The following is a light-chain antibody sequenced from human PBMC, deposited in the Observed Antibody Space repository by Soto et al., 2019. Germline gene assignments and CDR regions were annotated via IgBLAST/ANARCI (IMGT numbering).Light chain of an antibody. CDR1: QSVGKNY. Sequence: EIVLTQSPGTLSLSPGDRATLSCRASQSVGKNYLAWFQHKTGQAPRLLVHGASDRATGIPDRFSGSGSGTDVTLTSSRLEPEDFAVYYCHQYATDPLTFGGGTKVEI. V-gene: IGKV3-20*01. CDR2: GAS. CDR3: HQYATDPLT. J-gene: IGKJ4*01.